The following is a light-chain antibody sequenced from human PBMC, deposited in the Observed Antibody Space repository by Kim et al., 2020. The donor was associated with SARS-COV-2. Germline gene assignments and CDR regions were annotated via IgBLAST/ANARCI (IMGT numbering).Light chain of an antibody. Sequence: SYELTQPPSVSVSPGQTARITCSGDALPKQYAYWYQQKPGQAPVLVIYKDSERPSGIPERFSGSSSGTTVPLTISGVQAEDEADYYCQSADSSGTYVVFGGGTQLTVL. J-gene: IGLJ2*01. V-gene: IGLV3-25*03. CDR2: KDS. CDR3: QSADSSGTYVV. CDR1: ALPKQY.